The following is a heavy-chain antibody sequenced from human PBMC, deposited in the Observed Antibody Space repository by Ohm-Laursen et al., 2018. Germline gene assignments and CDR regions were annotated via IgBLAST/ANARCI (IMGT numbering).Heavy chain of an antibody. D-gene: IGHD3-22*01. CDR3: ARGYYYDSSGYFYYYYGMDV. Sequence: SDTLSLTWTVSGGSISSYYWSWIRQPPGKGLEWIGYIYYSGSTNYNPSLKSRVTISVDTSKNQFSLKLSSVTAADTAVYYCARGYYYDSSGYFYYYYGMDVWGQGTTVTVSS. V-gene: IGHV4-59*07. J-gene: IGHJ6*02. CDR2: IYYSGST. CDR1: GGSISSYY.